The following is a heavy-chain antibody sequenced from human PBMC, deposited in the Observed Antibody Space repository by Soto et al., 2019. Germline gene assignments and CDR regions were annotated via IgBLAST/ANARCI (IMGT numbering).Heavy chain of an antibody. CDR2: ISGSGRET. D-gene: IGHD2-15*01. V-gene: IGHV3-23*01. J-gene: IGHJ4*02. Sequence: GGSLRLSCAASGFTFSNYAMSWVRQAPGKGLEWVSAISGSGRETYYEDSFKGRFTISRDNSKSTLSLQMNGLRVEDAAVYYCAKSERITVSIAAFHGDSWGQGTLVTVSS. CDR3: AKSERITVSIAAFHGDS. CDR1: GFTFSNYA.